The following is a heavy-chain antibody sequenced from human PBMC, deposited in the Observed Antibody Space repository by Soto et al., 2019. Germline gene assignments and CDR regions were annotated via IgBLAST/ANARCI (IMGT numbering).Heavy chain of an antibody. Sequence: QLQLQEFGAGLVKPSQTLSLTCAVSGDSISSGSYSWSWIRQPPGKSLVWIGYIYYSGTTYYNPSLKSRATISVDNSKNQFPVNLRSVAAADTAVYYCVRDGPGGHPHDWGQGTLVTVSS. D-gene: IGHD2-15*01. J-gene: IGHJ4*02. CDR3: VRDGPGGHPHD. V-gene: IGHV4-30-2*01. CDR2: IYYSGTT. CDR1: GDSISSGSYS.